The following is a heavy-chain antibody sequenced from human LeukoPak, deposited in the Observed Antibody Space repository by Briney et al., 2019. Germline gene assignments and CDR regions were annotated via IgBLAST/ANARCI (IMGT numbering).Heavy chain of an antibody. Sequence: ASVTVSCKASGYTFTSYGISWVRQAPGQGLEWMGWISAYNGNTNYAQKLQGRVTMTTDTSTSTAYMELRSLRSDDTAVYYCATHTHSSGWPFFDYWGQGTLVTVSS. CDR1: GYTFTSYG. CDR3: ATHTHSSGWPFFDY. D-gene: IGHD6-19*01. CDR2: ISAYNGNT. J-gene: IGHJ4*02. V-gene: IGHV1-18*01.